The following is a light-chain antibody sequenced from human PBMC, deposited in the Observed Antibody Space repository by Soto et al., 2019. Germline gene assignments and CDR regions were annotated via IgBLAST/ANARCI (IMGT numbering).Light chain of an antibody. CDR3: AAWDDSLNSVI. Sequence: QSVLTQPPSASGTPGQSVSISCSGSRSNIGTNPVNWYQQLPGTAPKLLFYTNTQRPSGVPDRFSASKSGTSASLAISGLQSEDEAYYYWAAWDDSLNSVIFGGGTKLTVL. CDR1: RSNIGTNP. CDR2: TNT. V-gene: IGLV1-44*01. J-gene: IGLJ2*01.